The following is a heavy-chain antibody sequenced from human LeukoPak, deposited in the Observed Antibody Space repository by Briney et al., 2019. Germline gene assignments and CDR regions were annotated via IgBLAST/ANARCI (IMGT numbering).Heavy chain of an antibody. CDR3: ARAIWTVTTTNWYFDL. D-gene: IGHD4-17*01. V-gene: IGHV3-74*01. CDR1: GSTFSSYW. CDR2: IDTYGTGT. J-gene: IGHJ2*01. Sequence: GGSLRLSCAASGSTFSSYWMHWVRQDPGKGLLWVSRIDTYGTGTDYADSVKGRFTISRDNSKNTLYLQMNSLRAEDTAVYYCARAIWTVTTTNWYFDLWGRGTLVTVSS.